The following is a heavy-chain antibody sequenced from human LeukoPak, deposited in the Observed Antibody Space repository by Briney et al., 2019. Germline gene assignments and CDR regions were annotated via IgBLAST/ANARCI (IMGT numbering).Heavy chain of an antibody. CDR2: VIPILGIA. V-gene: IGHV1-69*04. CDR3: ARGDGYNFNFDY. D-gene: IGHD5-24*01. J-gene: IGHJ4*02. Sequence: SVKVSCKASGGTFSSYAISWVRQAPGQGLEWIGRVIPILGIANYAQKFQGRVTITADKSTSTAYMELSSLRSEDTAVYYCARGDGYNFNFDYWGQGTLVTVSS. CDR1: GGTFSSYA.